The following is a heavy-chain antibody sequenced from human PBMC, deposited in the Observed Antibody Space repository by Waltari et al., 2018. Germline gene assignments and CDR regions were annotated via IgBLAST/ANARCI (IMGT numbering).Heavy chain of an antibody. CDR3: ARGMAAAGTVYYYYYMDV. V-gene: IGHV4-34*01. Sequence: QVQLQQWGAGLLKPSETLSLTCAVYGGSFSGYYWSWIRQPPGKGLEWIGEINHSGSTNYIPFLKSRVTISVDTSKNQFALKLSSVTAADTAVYYCARGMAAAGTVYYYYYMDVWGKGTTVTVSS. J-gene: IGHJ6*03. CDR2: INHSGST. D-gene: IGHD6-13*01. CDR1: GGSFSGYY.